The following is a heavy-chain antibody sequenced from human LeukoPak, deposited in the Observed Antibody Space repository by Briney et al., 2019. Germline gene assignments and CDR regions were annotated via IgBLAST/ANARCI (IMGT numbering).Heavy chain of an antibody. Sequence: SVKLFCKASGGTFSSYAISWVRQAPGQGLEWMGRIIPILGIANYAQKFQGRVTITADKSTSTAYMELSSLRSEDTAVYYCARERRDYGGYFDYWGQGTLVTVSS. J-gene: IGHJ4*02. CDR1: GGTFSSYA. CDR2: IIPILGIA. D-gene: IGHD4-17*01. V-gene: IGHV1-69*04. CDR3: ARERRDYGGYFDY.